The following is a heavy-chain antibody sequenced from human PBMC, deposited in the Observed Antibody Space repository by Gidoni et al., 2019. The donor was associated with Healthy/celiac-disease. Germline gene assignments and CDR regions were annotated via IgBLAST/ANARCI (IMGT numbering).Heavy chain of an antibody. CDR2: IIPIFGTA. J-gene: IGHJ4*02. CDR3: ARNPLSSSGYYRYFDY. Sequence: QVQLVQSGAEVKKPGSSVKVSCKASGGTFSSYAISWVRQAPGQGLEWMGGIIPIFGTANYAQKFQGRVTITADESTSTAYMELSSLRSEDTAVYYCARNPLSSSGYYRYFDYWGQGTLVTVSS. CDR1: GGTFSSYA. D-gene: IGHD3-22*01. V-gene: IGHV1-69*01.